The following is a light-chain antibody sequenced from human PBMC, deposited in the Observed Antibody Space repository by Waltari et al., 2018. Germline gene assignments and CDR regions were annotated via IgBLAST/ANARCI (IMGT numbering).Light chain of an antibody. CDR3: QQYYKTPS. V-gene: IGKV4-1*01. CDR2: WAS. J-gene: IGKJ4*01. Sequence: DIVMTQSPGSLVVSLGERATINCKSGQDILYNSNNKNYLAWYQHKPGQSPKLLFYWASTRASGVPDRFSDSGSGTDFTLTISRVQAEDVAMYYCQQYYKTPSFGGGTKVE. CDR1: QDILYNSNNKNY.